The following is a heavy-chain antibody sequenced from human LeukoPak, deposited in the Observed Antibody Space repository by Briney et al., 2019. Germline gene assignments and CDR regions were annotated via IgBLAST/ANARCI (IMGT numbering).Heavy chain of an antibody. D-gene: IGHD7-27*01. CDR3: ASYWGSAAVKL. J-gene: IGHJ4*02. CDR2: ISGSGGST. Sequence: GGSLRLSCAASGFIFSSYAMSWVRQAPGKGLEWVSTISGSGGSTYYADSVKGRFTISRDNSKNTVYLQMNSLRAEDTAVYYCASYWGSAAVKLWGQGTLVIVSS. CDR1: GFIFSSYA. V-gene: IGHV3-23*01.